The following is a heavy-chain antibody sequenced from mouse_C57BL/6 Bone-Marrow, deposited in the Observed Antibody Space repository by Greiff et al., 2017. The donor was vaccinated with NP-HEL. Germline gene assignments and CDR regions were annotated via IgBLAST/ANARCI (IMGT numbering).Heavy chain of an antibody. CDR2: ISYDGSN. Sequence: DVQLQESGPGLVKPSQSLSLTCSVTGYSITSGYYWNWIRQFPGNKLEWMGYISYDGSNNYNPSLKNRISITRDTSKNQFFLKLNSVTTEDTATYYCARLTTVTYWGQGTLVTVSA. CDR1: GYSITSGYY. V-gene: IGHV3-6*01. J-gene: IGHJ3*01. CDR3: ARLTTVTY. D-gene: IGHD1-1*01.